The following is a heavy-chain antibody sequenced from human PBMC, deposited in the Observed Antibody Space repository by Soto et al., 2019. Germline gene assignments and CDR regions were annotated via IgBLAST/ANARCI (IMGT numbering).Heavy chain of an antibody. J-gene: IGHJ6*02. CDR2: TYYRSRWYS. CDR1: GDTVSSNSVA. V-gene: IGHV6-1*01. CDR3: ARSEEDSDYYYYGMDV. D-gene: IGHD2-15*01. Sequence: PSQTLSLTCVGSGDTVSSNSVAWNWVGQSPSRGLEWLGRTYYRSRWYSDYAVSVRSRIDINADTSKNQVSLQLNSVTPEDTAVYYCARSEEDSDYYYYGMDVWGQGTTVTVS.